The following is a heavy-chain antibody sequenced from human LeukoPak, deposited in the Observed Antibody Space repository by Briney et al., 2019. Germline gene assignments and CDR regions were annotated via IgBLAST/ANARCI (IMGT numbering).Heavy chain of an antibody. V-gene: IGHV3-53*01. Sequence: PGGSLRLSCAASGFTVSRNYMSWVRQAPGKGLEWVSVIYGGGGTYYADSVTVRFTISRDHSKNTLYLQMNSLRAEDTAVYYCARDTSGYYAMDVWGQGTTVTVSS. D-gene: IGHD2-2*01. CDR2: IYGGGGT. CDR3: ARDTSGYYAMDV. J-gene: IGHJ6*02. CDR1: GFTVSRNY.